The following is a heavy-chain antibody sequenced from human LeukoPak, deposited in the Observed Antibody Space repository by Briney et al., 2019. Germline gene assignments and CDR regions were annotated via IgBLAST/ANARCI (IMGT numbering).Heavy chain of an antibody. Sequence: ASVKVSCKASGYTFTGYYMHWVRQAPGQGLEWMGWINPNSGGTNYAQKFQGRVTMTRDTSISTAYMELSRLRSDDTAVYYCARDRALSGSYLCYFDYWGQGTLVTVSS. CDR3: ARDRALSGSYLCYFDY. V-gene: IGHV1-2*02. D-gene: IGHD1-26*01. CDR1: GYTFTGYY. CDR2: INPNSGGT. J-gene: IGHJ4*02.